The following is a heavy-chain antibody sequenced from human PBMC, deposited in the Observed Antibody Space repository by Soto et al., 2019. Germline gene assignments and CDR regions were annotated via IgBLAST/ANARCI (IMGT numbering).Heavy chain of an antibody. J-gene: IGHJ4*02. CDR3: ARHGYTSGRTYFDY. CDR2: IYDRGST. Sequence: SETLSLTCTVSGGSISSASYYWGWIRQPPGKGLEWIGSIYDRGSTYSNPSLKSRLTTSLDTSKNQFSLKLTSVTATDTAVYYCARHGYTSGRTYFDYWGQGTLVTVSS. V-gene: IGHV4-39*01. D-gene: IGHD6-19*01. CDR1: GGSISSASYY.